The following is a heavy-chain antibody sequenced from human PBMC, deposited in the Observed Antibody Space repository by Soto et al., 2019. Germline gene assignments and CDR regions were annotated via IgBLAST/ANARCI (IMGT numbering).Heavy chain of an antibody. CDR2: ISYDGTKK. V-gene: IGHV3-30-3*01. J-gene: IGHJ4*02. Sequence: QVQLVESGGGVVQPGRSLRLSCAASGFSLSDFAMHWVRQAPGKGLEWVAVISYDGTKKYFADSVKGRFTISRDNSKNTLYLQMNNLRDDDTAVYYCAIRVGDYDPYFDSWGQRTLVTVSS. CDR1: GFSLSDFA. D-gene: IGHD4-17*01. CDR3: AIRVGDYDPYFDS.